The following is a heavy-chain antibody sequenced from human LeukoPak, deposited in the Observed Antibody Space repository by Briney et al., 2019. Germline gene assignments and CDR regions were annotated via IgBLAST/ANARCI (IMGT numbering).Heavy chain of an antibody. D-gene: IGHD2-15*01. Sequence: SETLSLTCAVYGGSFSGYYWSWIRQPPGKGLEWIGSIHYGGSTNYNPSLKSRVTISVDTSKKQFSLKLRSVTAADTAIYYCASRYCSDGTCYLDYWGQGTLVTVSS. CDR3: ASRYCSDGTCYLDY. CDR2: IHYGGST. V-gene: IGHV4-34*01. J-gene: IGHJ4*02. CDR1: GGSFSGYY.